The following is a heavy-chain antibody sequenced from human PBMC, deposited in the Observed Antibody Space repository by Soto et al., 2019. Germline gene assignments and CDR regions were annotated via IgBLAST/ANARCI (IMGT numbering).Heavy chain of an antibody. Sequence: EVQLLESGGGLVQPGGSLRLSCAASGFTFSSYAMSWVRQAPGKGLEWVSAISGSGGSTYYADPVKGRFTISRDNSKNALYLQMNSLRAEETDVYYCAKAADFWSGYFHFDYLGQGTLVTVSS. CDR3: AKAADFWSGYFHFDY. CDR2: ISGSGGST. J-gene: IGHJ4*02. V-gene: IGHV3-23*01. CDR1: GFTFSSYA. D-gene: IGHD3-3*01.